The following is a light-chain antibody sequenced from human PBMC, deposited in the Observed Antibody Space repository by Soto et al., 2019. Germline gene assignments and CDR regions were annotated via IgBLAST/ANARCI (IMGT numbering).Light chain of an antibody. J-gene: IGLJ2*01. CDR1: NSNVETNY. CDR2: SND. CDR3: SANDDSLGGPV. V-gene: IGLV1-47*02. Sequence: QSLLTQPPSASGTPGQRVTISCSGSNSNVETNYVYWYQQVAGTAPKLLIYSNDQRPSGVPDRFSASKSGTSASLDISGLRSEDEADYYCSANDDSLGGPVFGGGTQLTVL.